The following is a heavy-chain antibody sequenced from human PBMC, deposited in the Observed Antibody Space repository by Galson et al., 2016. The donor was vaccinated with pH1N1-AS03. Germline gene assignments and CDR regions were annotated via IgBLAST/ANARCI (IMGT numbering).Heavy chain of an antibody. CDR1: SGSISSYS. J-gene: IGHJ4*02. Sequence: TLSLTCTVSSGSISSYSWNWIRQPPGKGLEWIGSIYSIGGTNYNPSLESRITISVETSKNQFSLKLRSVTAADTAVYYCARATAVGPPYFDYWGQGTLVTVSS. CDR3: ARATAVGPPYFDY. D-gene: IGHD6-13*01. CDR2: IYSIGGT. V-gene: IGHV4-59*01.